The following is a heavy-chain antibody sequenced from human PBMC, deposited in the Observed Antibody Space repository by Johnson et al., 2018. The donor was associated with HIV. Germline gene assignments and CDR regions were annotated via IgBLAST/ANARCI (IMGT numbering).Heavy chain of an antibody. J-gene: IGHJ3*02. CDR1: GFTFSSYA. CDR3: AKVGGYSGYGHLEAFDI. D-gene: IGHD5-12*01. Sequence: QVQLVESGGGVVQPGGSLRLSCAASGFTFSSYAMHWVRQAPGTGLEWVALVSYDGLNQYHADSVKGRFTISRDNAKNSLYLQMNSLRAEDTALYYCAKVGGYSGYGHLEAFDIWGQGTMVTVSS. V-gene: IGHV3-30-3*01. CDR2: VSYDGLNQ.